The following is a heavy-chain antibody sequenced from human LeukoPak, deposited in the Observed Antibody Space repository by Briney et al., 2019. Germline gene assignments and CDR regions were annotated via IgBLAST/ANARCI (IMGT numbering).Heavy chain of an antibody. CDR2: ISGSGGST. CDR3: AKDHDHDYVWGSYRYLYAFDI. Sequence: GSLRLSCAASGFTFSSYAMSWVRQAPGKGLEWVSAISGSGGSTYYADSVKGRFTISRDNSKNTLYLQMNSLRAEDTAVYYCAKDHDHDYVWGSYRYLYAFDIWGQGTMVTVSS. V-gene: IGHV3-23*01. CDR1: GFTFSSYA. J-gene: IGHJ3*02. D-gene: IGHD3-16*02.